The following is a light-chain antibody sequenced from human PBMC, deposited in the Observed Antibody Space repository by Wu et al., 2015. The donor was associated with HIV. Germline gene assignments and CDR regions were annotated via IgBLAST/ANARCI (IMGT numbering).Light chain of an antibody. CDR3: QQYNNWPPWT. J-gene: IGKJ1*01. CDR2: GAS. V-gene: IGKV3-15*01. Sequence: EIVLTQSPGTLSLSPGERVTLSCRASQSVSGRYFAWYQQKPGQAPRLLIYGASTRATGIPARFSGSGSGTEFTLTISSLQSEDFAVYYCQQYNNWPPWTFGQGTKVEIK. CDR1: QSVSGRY.